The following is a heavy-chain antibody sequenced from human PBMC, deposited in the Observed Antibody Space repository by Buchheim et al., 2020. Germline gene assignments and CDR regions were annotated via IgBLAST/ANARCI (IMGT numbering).Heavy chain of an antibody. CDR3: TRAPGSVYYSMDY. CDR1: GGSISSTGHY. CDR2: IHYSGST. Sequence: QVQLQESGPGLVKPSETLSLTCNVSGGSISSTGHYWTWIRQHPGKGLEWIGYIHYSGSTYYNPSLESRLTISVDTSKNQFSLNLTAVTAADTAVYYCTRAPGSVYYSMDYWGQGTL. V-gene: IGHV4-31*03. D-gene: IGHD3-22*01. J-gene: IGHJ4*02.